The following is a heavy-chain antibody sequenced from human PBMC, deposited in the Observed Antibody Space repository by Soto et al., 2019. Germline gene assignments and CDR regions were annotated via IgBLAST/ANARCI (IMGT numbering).Heavy chain of an antibody. V-gene: IGHV1-18*01. J-gene: IGHJ6*01. CDR2: ISAYNGNT. CDR1: GYTFTSYG. D-gene: IGHD2-2*01. Sequence: ASVKVSCKASGYTFTSYGISWVRQAPGQGLEWMGWISAYNGNTNYAQKLQGRVTMTTDTSTSTAYMELRSLRYDDTAVYYCARYTSNIVVVTDYGMEVLGQGTRVIVSS. CDR3: ARYTSNIVVVTDYGMEV.